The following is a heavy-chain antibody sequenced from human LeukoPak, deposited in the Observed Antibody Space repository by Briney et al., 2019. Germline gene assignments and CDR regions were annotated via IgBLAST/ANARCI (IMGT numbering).Heavy chain of an antibody. V-gene: IGHV3-11*01. CDR3: AKXRGATAGTFDY. Sequence: GGSLRLSCAASGFTFSDYYMSWIRQAPGKGLEWVSYISSSGNTIYYADPVKGRFTISRDNARNSLHLQMNSLRADDTAVYYCAKXRGATAGTFDYWGPGTLVSVSS. CDR2: ISSSGNTI. D-gene: IGHD2-21*02. CDR1: GFTFSDYY. J-gene: IGHJ4*02.